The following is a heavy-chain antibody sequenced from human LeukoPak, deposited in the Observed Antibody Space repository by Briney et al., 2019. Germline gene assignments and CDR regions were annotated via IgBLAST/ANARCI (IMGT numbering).Heavy chain of an antibody. D-gene: IGHD4-17*01. Sequence: GGSLRLSCAASGFTFSTYGMSWVRQAPGKGLEWVSGISGSGGSRFYTDSVKGRFTISRDNSKNTLYLQMGSLRAEDMAVYYCARESPYGDYGYWGQGTLVTVSS. J-gene: IGHJ4*02. CDR1: GFTFSTYG. CDR2: ISGSGGSR. CDR3: ARESPYGDYGY. V-gene: IGHV3-23*01.